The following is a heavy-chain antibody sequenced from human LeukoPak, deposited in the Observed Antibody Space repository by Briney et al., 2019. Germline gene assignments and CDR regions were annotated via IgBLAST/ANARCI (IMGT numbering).Heavy chain of an antibody. V-gene: IGHV3-23*01. CDR1: GFTFSSSA. D-gene: IGHD3-22*01. CDR2: ISSSDTT. J-gene: IGHJ4*02. Sequence: GGSLRLSCAASGFTFSSSAMSWVRQAPGKGLEWVSAISSSDTTYYTNSVKGRFTISRDSSKNTLYLRMNSLRAEDTAVYYCARINYYDSRGYYNRSPLLDYRGQGTLVTVSS. CDR3: ARINYYDSRGYYNRSPLLDY.